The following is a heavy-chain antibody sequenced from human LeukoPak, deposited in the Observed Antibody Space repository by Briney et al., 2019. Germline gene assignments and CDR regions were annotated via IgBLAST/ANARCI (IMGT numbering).Heavy chain of an antibody. CDR2: ISESGSGT. CDR3: AKDIAQGYTFGSIEQDY. J-gene: IGHJ4*02. D-gene: IGHD5-18*01. Sequence: GGSLRLSCAVSGLTFSRYAMSWVRQAPGKGLEWVSAISESGSGTYYADSVKGRLTISRDNSKDTLSLQMNSLRAEDTAVYYCAKDIAQGYTFGSIEQDYWGQGTLVTVSS. CDR1: GLTFSRYA. V-gene: IGHV3-23*01.